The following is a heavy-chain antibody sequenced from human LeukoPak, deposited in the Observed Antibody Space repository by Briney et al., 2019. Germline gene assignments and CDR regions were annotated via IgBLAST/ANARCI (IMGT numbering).Heavy chain of an antibody. V-gene: IGHV1-2*02. CDR2: INPKNGGT. D-gene: IGHD3-16*01. Sequence: ASVKVSCKASGYSFIDYYIQWVRQAPGQGLEWLGWINPKNGGTNYAQNFRGRVTMTSDTSISTLYMELTTLRSDDTAVFYCARDMMQGVMGYWGQGTLVTVSS. J-gene: IGHJ4*02. CDR1: GYSFIDYY. CDR3: ARDMMQGVMGY.